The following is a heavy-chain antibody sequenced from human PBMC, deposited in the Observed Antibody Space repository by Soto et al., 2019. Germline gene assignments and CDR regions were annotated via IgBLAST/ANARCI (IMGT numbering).Heavy chain of an antibody. CDR1: GFTFGDYA. CDR2: IRSKAYGGTT. V-gene: IGHV3-49*03. CDR3: TREKWDGYSSAFDI. D-gene: IGHD6-13*01. Sequence: GGSLRLSCTASGFTFGDYAMSWFRQAPGKGLEWVGFIRSKAYGGTTEYAASVKGRFTISRDDSKSIAYLQMNSLKTEDTAVYYCTREKWDGYSSAFDIWGQGTMVTVSS. J-gene: IGHJ3*02.